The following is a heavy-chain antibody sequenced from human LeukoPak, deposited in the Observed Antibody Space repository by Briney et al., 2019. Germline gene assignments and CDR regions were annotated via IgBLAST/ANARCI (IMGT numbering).Heavy chain of an antibody. J-gene: IGHJ6*03. CDR1: GFTFSSYS. V-gene: IGHV3-21*04. CDR3: AKAAHDGYSSSWYPNYYYMDV. D-gene: IGHD6-13*01. Sequence: GGSLRLSCAASGFTFSSYSMNWVRQAPGKGLEWVSSISSSSSYIYYADSVKGRFTISRDNAKNSLYLQMNSLRAEDTAVYYCAKAAHDGYSSSWYPNYYYMDVWGKGTTVTVSS. CDR2: ISSSSSYI.